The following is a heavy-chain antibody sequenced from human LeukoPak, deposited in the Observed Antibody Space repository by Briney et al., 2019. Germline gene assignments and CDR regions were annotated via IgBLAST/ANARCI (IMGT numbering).Heavy chain of an antibody. Sequence: ASVKVSCKASGYNFIAYYIHWVRQAPGQGREWMGGINPISGGTKSAQTFQGRVTMTRDTSIITAYIELRSLISDETAVYYCARGMGFSSGWYIDNWGQGTLITVSS. CDR3: ARGMGFSSGWYIDN. J-gene: IGHJ4*02. CDR2: INPISGGT. D-gene: IGHD6-19*01. CDR1: GYNFIAYY. V-gene: IGHV1-2*02.